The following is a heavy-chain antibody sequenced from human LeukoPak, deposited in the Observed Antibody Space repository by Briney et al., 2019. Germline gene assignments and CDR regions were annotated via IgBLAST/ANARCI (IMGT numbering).Heavy chain of an antibody. J-gene: IGHJ3*02. V-gene: IGHV3-9*01. Sequence: SLRLSCAASGFTFRSYWTHWVGQPPGKGLGGVSGMSWNSGSIGYADSLHGRFTISRDNAKNSLYLQMNSLIAEDTALYYCGKGINYGCNSGAFDIWGQGTMVTVSS. CDR3: GKGINYGCNSGAFDI. CDR1: GFTFRSYW. CDR2: MSWNSGSI. D-gene: IGHD4-23*01.